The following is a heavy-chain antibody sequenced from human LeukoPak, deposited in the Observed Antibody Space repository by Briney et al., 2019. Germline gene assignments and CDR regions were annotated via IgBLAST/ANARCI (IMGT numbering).Heavy chain of an antibody. J-gene: IGHJ4*02. V-gene: IGHV3-23*01. CDR3: ARANYDILTGAHYFDY. CDR2: ISGSGGST. CDR1: GFTFSSYA. D-gene: IGHD3-9*01. Sequence: GGSLRLSCAASGFTFSSYAMHWVRQAPGKGLEWVSAISGSGGSTYYADSVKGRFTISRDNSKNTLYLQMNSLRAEDTAVYYCARANYDILTGAHYFDYWGQGTLVTVSS.